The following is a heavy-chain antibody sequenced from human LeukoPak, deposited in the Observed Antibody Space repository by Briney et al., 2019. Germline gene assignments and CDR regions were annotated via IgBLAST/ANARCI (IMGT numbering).Heavy chain of an antibody. D-gene: IGHD1/OR15-1a*01. CDR3: AITVEQPRKNWFNP. CDR2: IYYSGNT. V-gene: IGHV4-39*01. CDR1: GGSISSSSYY. J-gene: IGHJ5*02. Sequence: SETLSLTCTVSGGSISSSSYYWGWIRQPPGKGLEWIGSIYYSGNTYYNPSLKSRVTISVDTSKNQFSLKLSSVTAADTAVYYGAITVEQPRKNWFNPWGQATLVTVSS.